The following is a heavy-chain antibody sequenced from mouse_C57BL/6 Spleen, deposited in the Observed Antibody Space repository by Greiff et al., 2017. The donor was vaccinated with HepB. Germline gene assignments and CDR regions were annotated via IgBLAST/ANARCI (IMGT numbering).Heavy chain of an antibody. CDR2: IYPSDSET. CDR1: GYTFTSYW. D-gene: IGHD1-1*01. V-gene: IGHV1-61*01. CDR3: ARGGHFYGSFFCVY. Sequence: QVQLQQPGAELVRPGSSVKLSCKASGYTFTSYWMDWVKQRPGQGLEWIGNIYPSDSETHYNQKFKDKATLTVDKSSSTAYMQLSSLTSEDSAVYYCARGGHFYGSFFCVYWGQGTTLTVSS. J-gene: IGHJ2*01.